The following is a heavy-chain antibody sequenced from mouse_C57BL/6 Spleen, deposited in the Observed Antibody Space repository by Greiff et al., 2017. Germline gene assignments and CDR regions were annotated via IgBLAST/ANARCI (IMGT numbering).Heavy chain of an antibody. V-gene: IGHV1-15*01. Sequence: VQLQESGAELVRPGASVTLSCKASGYTFTDYEMHWVKQTPVHGLEWIGAIDPETGGTAYNQKFKGKAILTADKSSSTAYMELRSLTSEDSAVYDGYCYAGESTPHFAYWGQGTLVTVSA. CDR2: IDPETGGT. CDR1: GYTFTDYE. D-gene: IGHD1-1*01. J-gene: IGHJ3*01. CDR3: YCYAGESTPHFAY.